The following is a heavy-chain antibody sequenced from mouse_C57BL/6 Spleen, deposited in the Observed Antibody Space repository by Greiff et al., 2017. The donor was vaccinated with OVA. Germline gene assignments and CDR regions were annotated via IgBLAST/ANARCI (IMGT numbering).Heavy chain of an antibody. Sequence: VQLQQSGGGLVKPGGSLKLSCAASGFTFSDYGMHWVRQAPEKGLEWVAYISSGSSTIYYADTVKGRVTISRDNAKNTLFLQMTSLRTEDTAMYYCARPFGMDYWGQGTSVTVSS. CDR3: ARPFGMDY. CDR2: ISSGSSTI. J-gene: IGHJ4*01. V-gene: IGHV5-17*01. CDR1: GFTFSDYG.